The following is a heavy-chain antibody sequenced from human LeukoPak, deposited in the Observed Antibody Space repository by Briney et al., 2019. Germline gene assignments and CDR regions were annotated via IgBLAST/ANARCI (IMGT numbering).Heavy chain of an antibody. CDR2: IIANGGST. Sequence: GGSLRLSCSASGLIISNYAMHWVRQAPGKGLEYVSAIIANGGSTYYAASVKGRFTISRDNSKNTLYLQMSSLRAEDTAIYHCVKDLYRGDTSSWYYFDYWGQGTLVTVAS. D-gene: IGHD6-13*01. J-gene: IGHJ4*02. CDR3: VKDLYRGDTSSWYYFDY. CDR1: GLIISNYA. V-gene: IGHV3-64D*06.